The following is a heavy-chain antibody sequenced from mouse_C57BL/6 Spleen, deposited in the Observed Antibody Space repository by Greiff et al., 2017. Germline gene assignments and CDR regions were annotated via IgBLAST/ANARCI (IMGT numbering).Heavy chain of an antibody. V-gene: IGHV5-17*01. Sequence: DVKLVESGGGLVKPGGSLKLSCAASGFTFSDYGMHWVRQAPEKGLDWVAYISSGSSTIYYADTVKGRFTISRDNAKNTLFLQMTSLRSEDTAMYYCARKTGNWYFDVWGTGTTVTVSS. CDR2: ISSGSSTI. J-gene: IGHJ1*03. D-gene: IGHD4-1*01. CDR3: ARKTGNWYFDV. CDR1: GFTFSDYG.